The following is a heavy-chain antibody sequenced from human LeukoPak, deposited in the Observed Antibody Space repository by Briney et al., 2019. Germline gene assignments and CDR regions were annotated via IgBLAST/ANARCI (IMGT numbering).Heavy chain of an antibody. D-gene: IGHD2-21*02. CDR2: IFYSGSA. CDR1: GDSISSTSYY. Sequence: SETLSLTCIVSGDSISSTSYYWAWIRQPPGRGLEWIGMIFYSGSAYYTPSLRGRVTLSVDTSRNQFSLNLISVTAADTGVYFCARQQSDTSLFDPWGQGTLVTVSS. V-gene: IGHV4-39*01. J-gene: IGHJ5*02. CDR3: ARQQSDTSLFDP.